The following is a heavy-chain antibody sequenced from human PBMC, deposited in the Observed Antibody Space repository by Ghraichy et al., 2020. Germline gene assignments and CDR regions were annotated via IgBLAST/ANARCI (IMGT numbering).Heavy chain of an antibody. D-gene: IGHD3-3*01. Sequence: GGSLRLSCAASGFTFSDYYMSWIRQAPGKGLEWVSYISSSGSTIYYADSVKGRFTISRDNAKNSLYLQMNSLRAEDTAVYYCARDGALYYDFWSGCFDYWGQGTLVTVSS. V-gene: IGHV3-11*01. CDR3: ARDGALYYDFWSGCFDY. J-gene: IGHJ4*02. CDR1: GFTFSDYY. CDR2: ISSSGSTI.